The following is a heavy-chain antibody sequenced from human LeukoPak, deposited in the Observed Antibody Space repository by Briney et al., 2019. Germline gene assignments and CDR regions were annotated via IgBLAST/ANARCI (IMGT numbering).Heavy chain of an antibody. CDR1: RFTFSSYW. CDR3: ARAISYDFWSGYYATPPNWFDP. CDR2: IKQDGSGK. J-gene: IGHJ5*02. D-gene: IGHD3-3*01. Sequence: GGSLRLSCAASRFTFSSYWMSWVRQAPGKGLGWVANIKQDGSGKYYVDSVKGRFTISRDNAKNSLYLQMNSLRAEDTAVYYCARAISYDFWSGYYATPPNWFDPWGQGTLVTVSS. V-gene: IGHV3-7*01.